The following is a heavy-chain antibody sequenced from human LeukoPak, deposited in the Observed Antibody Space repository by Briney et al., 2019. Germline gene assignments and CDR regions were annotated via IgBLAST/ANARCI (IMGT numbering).Heavy chain of an antibody. CDR1: GGSVSSGRFY. CDR3: ARHSRGYDSEFGY. CDR2: IYYSGST. J-gene: IGHJ4*02. Sequence: SETLSLTCSVSGGSVSSGRFYWTWIRQPPGKGLEWIGYIYYSGSTNYNPSLKSRVTISVDKSRNQFSLTLSSVTAADTAVYYCARHSRGYDSEFGYWGQGTLVTVSS. V-gene: IGHV4-61*01. D-gene: IGHD5-12*01.